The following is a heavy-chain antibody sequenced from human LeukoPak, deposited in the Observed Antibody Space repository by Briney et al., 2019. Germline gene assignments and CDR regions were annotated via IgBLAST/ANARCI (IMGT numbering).Heavy chain of an antibody. V-gene: IGHV4-59*05. CDR2: IYYSGST. CDR3: ARVTTVTTVYFDY. D-gene: IGHD4-11*01. Sequence: PSETLSLTCTVSGGSISNYYWSWIRQPPGRGLEWIGSIYYSGSTYYNPSLKSRVTISVDTSKNQFSLKLSSVTAADTAVYYCARVTTVTTVYFDYWGQGTLVTVSS. CDR1: GGSISNYY. J-gene: IGHJ4*02.